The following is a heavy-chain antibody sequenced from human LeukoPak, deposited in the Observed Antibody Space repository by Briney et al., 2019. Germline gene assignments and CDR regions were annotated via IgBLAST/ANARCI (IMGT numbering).Heavy chain of an antibody. D-gene: IGHD5-24*01. CDR1: GYTFTSYD. CDR3: ARVARRDGYNYIGY. Sequence: GASVKVSCKASGYTFTSYDINWVRQAPGQGLEWMGWINPNSGGTNYAQKFQGRVTMTRDTSISTAYMELSRLRSDDTAVYYCARVARRDGYNYIGYWGQGTLVTVSS. J-gene: IGHJ4*02. CDR2: INPNSGGT. V-gene: IGHV1-2*02.